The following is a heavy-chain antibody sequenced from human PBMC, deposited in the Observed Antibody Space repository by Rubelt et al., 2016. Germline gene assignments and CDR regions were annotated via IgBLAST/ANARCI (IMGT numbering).Heavy chain of an antibody. CDR3: ARDSLTQLKGVPLDS. Sequence: QVQLQQWGARLLKPSETLSLTCAVYGGSFSGYSWSWIRQPPGQGLEWIGEVTDTGTTNYHPHLRPRVSISVDTSKSQFSLSLSSVIAADTATYYCARDSLTQLKGVPLDSGGQGTPVSVSS. CDR2: VTDTGTT. D-gene: IGHD1-1*01. V-gene: IGHV4-34*01. CDR1: GGSFSGYS. J-gene: IGHJ4*02.